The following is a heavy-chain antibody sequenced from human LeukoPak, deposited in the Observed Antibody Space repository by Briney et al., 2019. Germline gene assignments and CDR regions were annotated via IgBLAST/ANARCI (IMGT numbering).Heavy chain of an antibody. CDR3: TSPWFDP. CDR2: INHSGRT. Sequence: SETLSLTCNVPGGSISSNYWSWLRQPSGKGVEWIGEINHSGRTNYNPTLKSRVTISVDTSKDQFSLKLTSVPAANTAVYYCTSPWFDPWGQGTLVTASS. CDR1: GGSISSNY. V-gene: IGHV4-34*01. J-gene: IGHJ5*02.